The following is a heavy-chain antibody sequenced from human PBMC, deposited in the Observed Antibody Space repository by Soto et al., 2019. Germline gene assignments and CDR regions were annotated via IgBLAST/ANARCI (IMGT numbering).Heavy chain of an antibody. Sequence: PSETLSLTCTVSGGSVSSGNYCWSWIRQPPGKGLEWIGYTYYSGSTDYNPSLNSRVTLSVDTSKNQFSLKLNSVTAADTAVYYSARGPVRNNWFDPWGQGTLVTVSS. CDR2: TYYSGST. J-gene: IGHJ5*02. V-gene: IGHV4-61*01. CDR3: ARGPVRNNWFDP. CDR1: GGSVSSGNYC. D-gene: IGHD4-17*01.